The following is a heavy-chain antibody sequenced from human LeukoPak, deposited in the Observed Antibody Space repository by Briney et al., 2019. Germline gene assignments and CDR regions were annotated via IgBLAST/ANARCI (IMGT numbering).Heavy chain of an antibody. D-gene: IGHD3-10*01. V-gene: IGHV1-46*01. J-gene: IGHJ4*02. Sequence: ASVKVSCKASGYTFTSYYMHWVRQAPGQGLEWMGIINPSGGSTSYAQKFQGRVTMTRDTSISTAYMELSSLRSEDTAVYYCARSSPVLRFGPVDWGQGTLVTVSS. CDR3: ARSSPVLRFGPVD. CDR1: GYTFTSYY. CDR2: INPSGGST.